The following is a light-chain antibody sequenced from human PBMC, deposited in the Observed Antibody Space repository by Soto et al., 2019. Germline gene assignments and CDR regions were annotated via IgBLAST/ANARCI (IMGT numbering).Light chain of an antibody. Sequence: EIVLTQSPGTLSLSPGERATLSCRASQSVSSSYLAWYQQKPGQAPRLLIYGASSRATGIPDRFSGSGSGTDFTLTISRLEPEDFAVYYCQQHGVTFGQGTKVEIK. CDR1: QSVSSSY. CDR3: QQHGVT. J-gene: IGKJ1*01. V-gene: IGKV3-20*01. CDR2: GAS.